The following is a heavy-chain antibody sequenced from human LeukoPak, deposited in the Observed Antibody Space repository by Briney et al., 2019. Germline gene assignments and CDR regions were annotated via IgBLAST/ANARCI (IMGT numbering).Heavy chain of an antibody. CDR1: GFTFSSYA. D-gene: IGHD3-10*01. J-gene: IGHJ3*02. CDR2: ISGSGGST. V-gene: IGHV3-23*01. CDR3: AKDLSPLVWFVSGSDAFDI. Sequence: GGSLRLSCAASGFTFSSYAMSWVRQAPGKGLEWVSAISGSGGSTYYADSVKGRFTISRDNSKNTLYLQMNSLRAEDTAVYYCAKDLSPLVWFVSGSDAFDIWGQGTTVTVSS.